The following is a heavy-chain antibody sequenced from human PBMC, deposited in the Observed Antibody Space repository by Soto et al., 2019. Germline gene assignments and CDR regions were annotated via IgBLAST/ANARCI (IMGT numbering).Heavy chain of an antibody. CDR2: VFHRGST. CDR1: GGSISSGYW. D-gene: IGHD3-16*01. Sequence: QVQLQESGPGLVKPSGTLSLTCAVSGGSISSGYWWTWVRQTPGKGLEWIGGVFHRGSTNYSPSLKSRVSMSVDKPKNQFSLRLTSVTAADTAVYFCARDLQAGGFDSWGQGTLVTVPP. V-gene: IGHV4-4*02. J-gene: IGHJ4*02. CDR3: ARDLQAGGFDS.